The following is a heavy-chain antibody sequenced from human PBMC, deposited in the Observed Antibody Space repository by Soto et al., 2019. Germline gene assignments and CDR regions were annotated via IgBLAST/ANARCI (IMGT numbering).Heavy chain of an antibody. CDR3: ARGVRRYYYCYMDV. Sequence: SETLSLTCAVYGGSFSGYYWSWIRQPPGKGLEWIGEINHSGSTNYNPSLKSRVTISVDTSKNQFSLKLSSVTAADTAVYYRARGVRRYYYCYMDVWGKGTTVTVSS. CDR1: GGSFSGYY. CDR2: INHSGST. J-gene: IGHJ6*03. V-gene: IGHV4-34*01.